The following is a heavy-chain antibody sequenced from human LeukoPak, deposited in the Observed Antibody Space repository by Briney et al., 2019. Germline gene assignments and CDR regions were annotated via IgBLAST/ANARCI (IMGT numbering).Heavy chain of an antibody. D-gene: IGHD2-15*01. Sequence: GGSLRLSCAASGFTVSSNHMTWVRQAPGKGLEWVSLILGGGTTYYADSVKGRFTISRDNSENTLYLQMNSLRADDTAVYYCARAYSNAFHIWGQGTMDTVSS. CDR3: ARAYSNAFHI. V-gene: IGHV3-66*01. CDR1: GFTVSSNH. CDR2: ILGGGTT. J-gene: IGHJ3*02.